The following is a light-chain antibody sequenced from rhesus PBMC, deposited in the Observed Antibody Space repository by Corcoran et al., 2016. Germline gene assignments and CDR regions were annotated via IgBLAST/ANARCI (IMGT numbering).Light chain of an antibody. Sequence: DIQMTQSPSSLSASVGDRVTIPCRASQGLSSYLNWYQKKQGKGPKILNYYANRLKSGVPSRVSGSGSGTEFTLTISSLQPEDFATYYCQQYNSLPLTFGGGTKVEIK. CDR3: QQYNSLPLT. CDR2: YAN. CDR1: QGLSSY. J-gene: IGKJ4*01. V-gene: IGKV1-32*01.